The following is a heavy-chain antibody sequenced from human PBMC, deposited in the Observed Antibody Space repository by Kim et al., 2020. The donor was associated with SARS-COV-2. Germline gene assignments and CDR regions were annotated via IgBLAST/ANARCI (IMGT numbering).Heavy chain of an antibody. V-gene: IGHV1-69*04. Sequence: YGRKFQGRDTITADKSTSTACMELSRLRSEDTAVYYCARDYYYDSSGYDYWGQGTLVTVSS. D-gene: IGHD3-22*01. CDR3: ARDYYYDSSGYDY. J-gene: IGHJ4*02.